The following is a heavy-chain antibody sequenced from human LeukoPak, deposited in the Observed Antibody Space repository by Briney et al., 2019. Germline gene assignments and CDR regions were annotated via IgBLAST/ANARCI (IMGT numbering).Heavy chain of an antibody. Sequence: PGGSLRLSCAASGFTFGSYAMSWVRQAPGRGLEWVSAISFSGSTYYADSVKGRFTTSRDNSKNTLYLQMDSLRAEETAVYYCAKAAGSSGYFSRDAFDIWGQGTMVTVSS. J-gene: IGHJ3*02. V-gene: IGHV3-23*01. CDR2: ISFSGST. D-gene: IGHD6-19*01. CDR3: AKAAGSSGYFSRDAFDI. CDR1: GFTFGSYA.